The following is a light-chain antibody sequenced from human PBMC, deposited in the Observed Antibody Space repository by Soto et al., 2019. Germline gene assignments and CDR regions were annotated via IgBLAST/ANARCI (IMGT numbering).Light chain of an antibody. J-gene: IGLJ2*01. Sequence: QSVLTQPASVSGSPGQSITISCTGTSSDVATYNYVSWYQQHPGKGPKLLIYEVTNRPSRVSNRFSGSKSGNTASLTISGLQAEDEADYYCLSYTGGSTDVVFGGGTKLTVL. CDR3: LSYTGGSTDVV. CDR1: SSDVATYNY. CDR2: EVT. V-gene: IGLV2-14*01.